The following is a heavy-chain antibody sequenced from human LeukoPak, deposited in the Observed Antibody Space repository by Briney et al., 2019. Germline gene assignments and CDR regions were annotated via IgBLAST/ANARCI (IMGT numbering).Heavy chain of an antibody. CDR3: IVFGDSNH. V-gene: IGHV3-33*01. Sequence: GGSLRLSCAASGFTFSSYGMHWVRQAPGKGLEWVAVIWYDGSNKYYADSVKGRFTISRDTSKNTLYPQINSLRVEDTAVYYCIVFGDSNHWGQGTLVTVSS. CDR2: IWYDGSNK. D-gene: IGHD4-17*01. J-gene: IGHJ5*02. CDR1: GFTFSSYG.